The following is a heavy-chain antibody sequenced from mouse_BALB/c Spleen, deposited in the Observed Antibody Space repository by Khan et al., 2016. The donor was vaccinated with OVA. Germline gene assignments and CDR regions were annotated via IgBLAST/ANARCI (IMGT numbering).Heavy chain of an antibody. CDR3: ARDYWFVY. CDR1: GFTFSNYG. V-gene: IGHV5-6-5*01. CDR2: ISSGGNT. Sequence: EVELVESGGGLVKPGGSLKVSCAASGFTFSNYGMSWVRQTPEKRLEWVASISSGGNTYYPDNAKGRFTISRENSRNLLYLQMSSLRAEDTAMYYCARDYWFVYWGQGTLVTVSA. J-gene: IGHJ3*01.